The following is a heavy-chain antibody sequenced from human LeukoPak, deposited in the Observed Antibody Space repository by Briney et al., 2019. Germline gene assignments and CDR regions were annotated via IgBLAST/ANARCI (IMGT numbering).Heavy chain of an antibody. CDR1: GGSISSYY. Sequence: SETLSLTCTVSGGSISSYYWSWIRQPPGKGLGWIGYIYYSGSTNYNPSLKSRVTISVDTSKNQFSLKLSSVTAADTAVYYCARLGYCSGGSCYGSWFDPWGQGTLVTVSS. J-gene: IGHJ5*02. CDR3: ARLGYCSGGSCYGSWFDP. D-gene: IGHD2-15*01. V-gene: IGHV4-59*08. CDR2: IYYSGST.